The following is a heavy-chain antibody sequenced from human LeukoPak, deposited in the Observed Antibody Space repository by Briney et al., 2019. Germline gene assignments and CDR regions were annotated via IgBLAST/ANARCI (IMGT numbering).Heavy chain of an antibody. J-gene: IGHJ6*04. Sequence: GGSLRLSCAASGFTFEDYGMSWVRQAPGKGLEWVSAINWNGGRTGYADSVKGRFTISRDNAKNSLYLQMNSLRAEDTAVYYCAELGITMIGGVWGKGTTVTISS. D-gene: IGHD3-10*02. CDR2: INWNGGRT. CDR1: GFTFEDYG. V-gene: IGHV3-20*04. CDR3: AELGITMIGGV.